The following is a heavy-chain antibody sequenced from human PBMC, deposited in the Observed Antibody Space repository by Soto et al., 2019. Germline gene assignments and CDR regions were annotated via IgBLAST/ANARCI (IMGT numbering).Heavy chain of an antibody. Sequence: EVQVVESGGGLIQPGGSLRLSCAASGFNVNSSYMTWIRQAPGKGLQWVADISSGGTTKYSDSVRGRFSISRDMSKNTLYLQMNSLRADDTAVYYCAKVKDIVVVSASIVGHGYFDYWGQGILVTVSS. CDR3: AKVKDIVVVSASIVGHGYFDY. J-gene: IGHJ4*02. V-gene: IGHV3-53*01. CDR1: GFNVNSSY. D-gene: IGHD2-2*02. CDR2: ISSGGTT.